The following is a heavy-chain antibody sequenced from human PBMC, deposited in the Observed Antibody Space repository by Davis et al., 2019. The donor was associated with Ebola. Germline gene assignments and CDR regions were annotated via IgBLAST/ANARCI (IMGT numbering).Heavy chain of an antibody. D-gene: IGHD6-19*01. CDR3: ARDADSSGCHDY. V-gene: IGHV1-69*06. CDR2: IIPIFGTA. J-gene: IGHJ4*02. Sequence: AASVKVSCKASGGTFSSYAISWVRQAPGQELEWMGGIIPIFGTANYAQKFQGRVTITADKSTSTAYMELSSLRSEDTAVYYCARDADSSGCHDYWGQGTLVTVSS. CDR1: GGTFSSYA.